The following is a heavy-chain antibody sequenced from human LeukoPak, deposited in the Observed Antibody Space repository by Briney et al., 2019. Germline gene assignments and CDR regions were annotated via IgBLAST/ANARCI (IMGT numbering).Heavy chain of an antibody. D-gene: IGHD6-6*01. CDR3: AKDVSSSARSPRHY. Sequence: PGGSLRLSCAASGFTFSSYGMHWVRQAPGKGLEWVAVIWYDGSNKYYADSVKGRFTISRDNSKNTLYLQMNTLRAEDTAIYYCAKDVSSSARSPRHYWGQGTLVTVSS. V-gene: IGHV3-33*06. CDR1: GFTFSSYG. CDR2: IWYDGSNK. J-gene: IGHJ4*02.